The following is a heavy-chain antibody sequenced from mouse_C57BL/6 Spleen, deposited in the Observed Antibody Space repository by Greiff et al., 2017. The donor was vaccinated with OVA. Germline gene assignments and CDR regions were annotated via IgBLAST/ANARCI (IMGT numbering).Heavy chain of an antibody. V-gene: IGHV1-22*01. CDR2: INPNNGGT. J-gene: IGHJ3*01. CDR1: GYTFTDYN. D-gene: IGHD2-3*01. Sequence: EVQLQQSGPELVKPGASVKMSCKASGYTFTDYNMHWVKQSHGKSLEWIGYINPNNGGTSYNQKFKGKATLTVNKSSSTAYMELRSLTSEDSAVYYCARLIYDGYPRFAYWGQGTLVTVSA. CDR3: ARLIYDGYPRFAY.